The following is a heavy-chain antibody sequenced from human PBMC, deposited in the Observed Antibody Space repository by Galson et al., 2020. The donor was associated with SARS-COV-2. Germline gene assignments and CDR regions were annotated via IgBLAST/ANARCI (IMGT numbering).Heavy chain of an antibody. CDR2: ISYDGSNK. CDR1: GFTFSSYG. V-gene: IGHV3-30*03. D-gene: IGHD1-26*01. Sequence: TGGSLRLSCAASGFTFSSYGMHWVRQAPGKGLEWVAVISYDGSNKYYADSVKGRFTISRDNSKNTLYLQMNSLRAEDTAVYYCADCIVGATKREYYYYYGMDVWGQGTTVTVSS. J-gene: IGHJ6*02. CDR3: ADCIVGATKREYYYYYGMDV.